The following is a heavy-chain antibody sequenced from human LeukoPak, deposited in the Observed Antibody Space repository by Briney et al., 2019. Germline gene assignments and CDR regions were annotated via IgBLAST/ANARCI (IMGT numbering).Heavy chain of an antibody. CDR1: GGSISSSSYY. CDR2: IYYSGST. Sequence: PSETLSLTCTVSGGSISSSSYYWGWIRQPPGKGLEWIGSIYYSGSTYYNPSLKSRVTISVDTSKNQFSLKLSSVTAADTAVYYCAAASPEYSGSSYAFDMWGEGTMVSVS. CDR3: AAASPEYSGSSYAFDM. D-gene: IGHD1-26*01. J-gene: IGHJ3*02. V-gene: IGHV4-39*01.